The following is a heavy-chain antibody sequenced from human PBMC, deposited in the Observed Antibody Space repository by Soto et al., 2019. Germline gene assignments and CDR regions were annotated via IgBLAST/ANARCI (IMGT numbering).Heavy chain of an antibody. CDR1: GYTFTSYA. CDR3: ARGRSSSGWFDP. V-gene: IGHV1-3*01. Sequence: QVQLVQSGAEVKKPGASVKVSCKASGYTFTSYAMHWVRQAPGQRLEWMGWINAGNGNTKYSQKFQGRVTITRDTSASTAYMELSSLRSEDTAVYYCARGRSSSGWFDPWGQGTLVTVSS. CDR2: INAGNGNT. J-gene: IGHJ5*02. D-gene: IGHD6-6*01.